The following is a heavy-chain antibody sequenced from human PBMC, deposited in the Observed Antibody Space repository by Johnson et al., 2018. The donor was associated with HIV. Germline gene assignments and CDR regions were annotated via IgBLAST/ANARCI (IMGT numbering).Heavy chain of an antibody. V-gene: IGHV3-30-3*01. D-gene: IGHD3-10*01. Sequence: QVQLVESGGGLVQPGGSLRLSCAASGFTFSSYAMHWVRQAPGKGLEWVAVISYDGSNKYYADSLKGRFTISRDNSKNTLYLQMNSLRVADTAVYSCARDRSLWFRELWPRDAFDMWGQGTKITVSS. CDR1: GFTFSSYA. CDR3: ARDRSLWFRELWPRDAFDM. CDR2: ISYDGSNK. J-gene: IGHJ3*02.